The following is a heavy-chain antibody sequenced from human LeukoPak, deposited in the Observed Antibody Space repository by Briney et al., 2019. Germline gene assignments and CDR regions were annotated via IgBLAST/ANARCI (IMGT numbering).Heavy chain of an antibody. CDR3: ARDREGSSSSDYYYYTDV. J-gene: IGHJ6*03. V-gene: IGHV3-11*01. Sequence: GGSLRHSCAASGFTFSDYYMSWIRQAPGKGLEWVSYISSSGSTIYYADSVKGRFTISRDNAKNSLYLQMNSLRAEDTAVYYCARDREGSSSSDYYYYTDVWGKGTTVTVSS. D-gene: IGHD6-6*01. CDR1: GFTFSDYY. CDR2: ISSSGSTI.